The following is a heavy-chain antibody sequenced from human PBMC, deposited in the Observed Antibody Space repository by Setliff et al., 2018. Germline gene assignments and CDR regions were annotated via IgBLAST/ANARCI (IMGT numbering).Heavy chain of an antibody. Sequence: SETLSLTCTVSGGSISSGDYYWSWIRQPPGKGLEWIGSIYHSGSTYYNPSLKSRVTISVDTSKNQFSLKLSSVTAADTAVYYCARGFAAEYSSGWGTWYYYYYMDVWGKGTTVTVSS. D-gene: IGHD6-19*01. V-gene: IGHV4-39*07. J-gene: IGHJ6*03. CDR3: ARGFAAEYSSGWGTWYYYYYMDV. CDR1: GGSISSGDYY. CDR2: IYHSGST.